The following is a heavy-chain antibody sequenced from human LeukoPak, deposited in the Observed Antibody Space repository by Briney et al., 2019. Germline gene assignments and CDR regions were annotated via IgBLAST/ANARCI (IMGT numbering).Heavy chain of an antibody. CDR1: GFTVSSNY. V-gene: IGHV3-7*01. Sequence: PGGSLRLSCAASGFTVSSNYMSWVRQAPGKGLEWVANIKQDGSEKYYVDSVKGRFTISRGNAKNSLYLQMNSLRAEDTAVYYCARDRDYVWGSYRYDYWGQGTLVTVSS. D-gene: IGHD3-16*02. J-gene: IGHJ4*02. CDR3: ARDRDYVWGSYRYDY. CDR2: IKQDGSEK.